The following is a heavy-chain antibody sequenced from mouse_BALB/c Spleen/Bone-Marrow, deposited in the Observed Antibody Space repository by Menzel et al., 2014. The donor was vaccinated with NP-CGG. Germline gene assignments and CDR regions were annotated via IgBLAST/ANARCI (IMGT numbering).Heavy chain of an antibody. CDR3: DRTGFDY. Sequence: VQLQQSGPGLVQPSQSLSISCTVSGFSLTSYGVHWVRQSPGKGLEWLGVIWSGESTDYKATFISRLSISKDNSKSQVFIKINSLQANDTAIYYCDRTGFDYWGQGTTLTVSS. CDR2: IWSGEST. V-gene: IGHV2-2*02. CDR1: GFSLTSYG. J-gene: IGHJ2*01. D-gene: IGHD4-1*01.